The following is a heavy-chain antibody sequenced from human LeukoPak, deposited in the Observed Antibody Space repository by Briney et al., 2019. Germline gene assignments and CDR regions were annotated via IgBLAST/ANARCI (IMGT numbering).Heavy chain of an antibody. CDR1: GGSISSSSYY. CDR2: IYHSGST. V-gene: IGHV4-39*07. D-gene: IGHD2-2*01. Sequence: PSETLSLTCTVSGGSISSSSYYWGWIRQPPGKGLEWIGSIYHSGSTNYNPSLKSRVTISVDKSKNQFSLKLSSVTAADTAVYYCARDLRLYCSSTSCYAPWGQGTLVTVSS. CDR3: ARDLRLYCSSTSCYAP. J-gene: IGHJ5*02.